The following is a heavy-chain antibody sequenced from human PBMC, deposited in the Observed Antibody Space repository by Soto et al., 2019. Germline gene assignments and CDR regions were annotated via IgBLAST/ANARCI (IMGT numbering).Heavy chain of an antibody. D-gene: IGHD6-19*01. CDR2: IYTSASI. V-gene: IGHV4-4*07. Sequence: SETLSLTCSVSGADINTYSWTWIRQPAGKGLEWIGRIYTSASINYNPSLRGRVTLSADTSTNQVSLKLAPVTAADTAVYYCARDREAGYNFYYGMDVWGQGTTVTVSS. CDR1: GADINTYS. CDR3: ARDREAGYNFYYGMDV. J-gene: IGHJ6*02.